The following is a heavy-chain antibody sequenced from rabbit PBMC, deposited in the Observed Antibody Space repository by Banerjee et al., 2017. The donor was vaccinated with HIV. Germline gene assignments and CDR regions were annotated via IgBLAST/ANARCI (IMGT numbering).Heavy chain of an antibody. CDR1: GFSFSNKYV. CDR2: INTSSGNT. CDR3: ARHETGTSGWNLAL. J-gene: IGHJ3*01. D-gene: IGHD1-1*01. Sequence: HEQLEESGGDLVKPGRSLTLTCTASGFSFSNKYVMCWVRQAPGKGLEWIACINTSSGNTVYASWAKGRFTISKTSSTTVTLQMTSLTAADTATYFCARHETGTSGWNLALWGQGTLVTVS. V-gene: IGHV1S45*01.